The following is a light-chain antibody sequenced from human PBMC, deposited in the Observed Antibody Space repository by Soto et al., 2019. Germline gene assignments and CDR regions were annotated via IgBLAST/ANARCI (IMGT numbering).Light chain of an antibody. J-gene: IGKJ1*01. V-gene: IGKV3D-20*02. CDR3: HHRSNWSPRT. CDR2: DEX. CDR1: QGISSTY. Sequence: EIGLTQSPGTLSLSPGERATLSCRASQGISSTYLAWYPQQPGQAPWLLXXDEXNRGTGTADRFIGSGSGKEFTLTLSSMHSEDFAVDYCHHRSNWSPRTFGQETKVDIK.